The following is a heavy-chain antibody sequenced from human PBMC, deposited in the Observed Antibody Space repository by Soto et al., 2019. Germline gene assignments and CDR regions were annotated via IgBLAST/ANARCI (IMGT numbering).Heavy chain of an antibody. CDR2: IRSQANSYET. Sequence: EVQLVESGGGLVQPGGSLKLSCAASGFTFSGSAMHWVRQASGKGLEWVGRIRSQANSYETAYAASVKGRFTISRDDSKNKAYLQMNSLKTEDTAVYYCTSYTAMVTGSFDYWGQGTLVTVSS. D-gene: IGHD5-18*01. V-gene: IGHV3-73*02. CDR3: TSYTAMVTGSFDY. J-gene: IGHJ4*02. CDR1: GFTFSGSA.